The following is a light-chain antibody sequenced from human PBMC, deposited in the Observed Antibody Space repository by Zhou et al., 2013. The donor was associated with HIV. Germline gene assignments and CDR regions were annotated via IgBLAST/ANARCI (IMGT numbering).Light chain of an antibody. CDR2: RAS. J-gene: IGKJ2*01. V-gene: IGKV1-5*03. Sequence: DIQMTQSPSTLSASVGDRVTITCRASQSISSWLAWYQQKPGKAPKLLIYRASTLESGVPSRFSGSGSGTEFTLTISSLQPDDFGTYYCQQCNGYPYTFGQGTKLEXK. CDR3: QQCNGYPYT. CDR1: QSISSW.